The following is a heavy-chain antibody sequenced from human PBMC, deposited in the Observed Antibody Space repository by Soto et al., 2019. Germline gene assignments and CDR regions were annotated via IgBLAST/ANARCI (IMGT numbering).Heavy chain of an antibody. Sequence: PCGSLRLSCADSGFRFSSYSMSWVRQTPGKGLEWVAAITATGDRTYYADSVTGRFTISRDNSKKTHYLQMTSLRAEDTAMYYCATMNAYFEYWGQGTTVTVSS. CDR1: GFRFSSYS. D-gene: IGHD3-22*01. V-gene: IGHV3-23*01. CDR3: ATMNAYFEY. J-gene: IGHJ4*02. CDR2: ITATGDRT.